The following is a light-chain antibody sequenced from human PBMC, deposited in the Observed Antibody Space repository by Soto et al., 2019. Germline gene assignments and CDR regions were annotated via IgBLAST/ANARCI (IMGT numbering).Light chain of an antibody. CDR3: QQDGNSPPT. V-gene: IGKV3-20*01. CDR1: QSITSSY. Sequence: VLKHSSGTLSLSKGERGTLSCRASQSITSSYLAWYQQKPGQAPRLLMYGASTRAPGIPDRLSGSGSGTDFTLTISRLEPEDSAVYYCQQDGNSPPTFGGGTKVDIK. CDR2: GAS. J-gene: IGKJ4*01.